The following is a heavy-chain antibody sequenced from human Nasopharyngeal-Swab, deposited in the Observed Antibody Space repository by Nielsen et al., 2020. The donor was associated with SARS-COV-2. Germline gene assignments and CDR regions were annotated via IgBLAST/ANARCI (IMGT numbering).Heavy chain of an antibody. CDR3: ARTPYYDILTGYYRGADDYYYYYGMDV. CDR2: INPSGGST. Sequence: ASVKVSCKASGYTFTSYYMHWVRQAPGQGLEWMGIINPSGGSTSYAQKFQGRVTMTRDTSTSTVYMELSSLRSEDTAVYYCARTPYYDILTGYYRGADDYYYYYGMDVWGQGTTVTVSS. J-gene: IGHJ6*02. CDR1: GYTFTSYY. V-gene: IGHV1-46*01. D-gene: IGHD3-9*01.